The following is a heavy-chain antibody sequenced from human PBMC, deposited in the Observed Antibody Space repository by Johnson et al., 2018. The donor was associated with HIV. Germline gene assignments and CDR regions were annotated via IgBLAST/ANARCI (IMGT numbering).Heavy chain of an antibody. Sequence: QVQLVESGGGVVQPGGSLRLSCVASGFIFSTYGMHWVRQAPGKGLEWLAFIRYDGSNEYYVDSVKGRFTISRDNSKNTLYLQMNSLRAEDTAVYYCARLGIAAARGAFDIWGQGTMVTVSS. J-gene: IGHJ3*02. CDR1: GFIFSTYG. CDR3: ARLGIAAARGAFDI. CDR2: IRYDGSNE. D-gene: IGHD6-13*01. V-gene: IGHV3-30*02.